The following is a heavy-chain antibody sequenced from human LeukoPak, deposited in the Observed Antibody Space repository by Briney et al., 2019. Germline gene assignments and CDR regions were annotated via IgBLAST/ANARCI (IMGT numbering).Heavy chain of an antibody. D-gene: IGHD6-19*01. CDR1: GGSISSYY. Sequence: SETLSLTCTVSGGSISSYYWSWIRRPPGKGLEWIGYIYYSGSTNYNPSFKSRVIISVDTSKNQFPLKLSSVTAADTAVYYCAREVAGAHDAFDIWGQGTMVTVSS. CDR3: AREVAGAHDAFDI. CDR2: IYYSGST. J-gene: IGHJ3*02. V-gene: IGHV4-59*01.